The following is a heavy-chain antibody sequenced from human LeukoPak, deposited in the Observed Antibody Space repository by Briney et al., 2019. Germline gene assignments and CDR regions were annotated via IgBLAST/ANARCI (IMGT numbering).Heavy chain of an antibody. CDR3: ARDLGGATVTPSDAFDI. CDR2: IYHSGST. V-gene: IGHV4-31*03. J-gene: IGHJ3*02. Sequence: SETLSLTCTVSGDSISNGGYYWNWIRQHPGQGLEWIGYIYHSGSTYYNPSLKGRVTMSVDTSKNQFSLKLSSVTAADTAVYYCARDLGGATVTPSDAFDIWGQGTMVTVSS. D-gene: IGHD4-17*01. CDR1: GDSISNGGYY.